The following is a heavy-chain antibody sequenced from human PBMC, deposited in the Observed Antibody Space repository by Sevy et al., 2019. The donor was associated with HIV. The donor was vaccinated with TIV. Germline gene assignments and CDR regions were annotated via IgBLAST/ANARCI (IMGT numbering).Heavy chain of an antibody. CDR3: ARDYYPVYKAVAGTPENWFDP. CDR2: ISYDGSNK. J-gene: IGHJ5*02. Sequence: GGSLRLSCAASGFTFSSYAMHWVRQAPGKGLEWVADISYDGSNKYYADSVKGRFTISRDNSKNTLYLQMNSLRAEDTAVYYCARDYYPVYKAVAGTPENWFDPWGQGTLVTVSS. D-gene: IGHD6-19*01. CDR1: GFTFSSYA. V-gene: IGHV3-30-3*01.